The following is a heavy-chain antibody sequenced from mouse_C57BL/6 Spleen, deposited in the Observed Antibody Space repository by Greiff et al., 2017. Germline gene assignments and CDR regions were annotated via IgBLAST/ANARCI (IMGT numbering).Heavy chain of an antibody. Sequence: VQLQQPGAELVKPGASVKLSCKASGYTFTSYWMHWVKQRPGQGLEWIGMIHPNSGSTNYNEKFKSKATLTVDKSSSTAYMQLSSLTSEDSAVYYCARKGGYYDYDDDWFAYWGQGTLVTVSA. D-gene: IGHD2-4*01. V-gene: IGHV1-64*01. J-gene: IGHJ3*01. CDR1: GYTFTSYW. CDR2: IHPNSGST. CDR3: ARKGGYYDYDDDWFAY.